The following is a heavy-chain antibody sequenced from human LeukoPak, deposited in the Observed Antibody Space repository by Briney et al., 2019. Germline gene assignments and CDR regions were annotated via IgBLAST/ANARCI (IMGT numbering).Heavy chain of an antibody. CDR3: ARGLSGTYFALDY. J-gene: IGHJ4*02. V-gene: IGHV3-23*01. CDR1: GVTFSSYA. CDR2: TSGSGSST. Sequence: GGSLRLSCAASGVTFSSYAMNWVRQAPGKGLEWVSGTSGSGSSTYYADSVKGRFTISRDNSKNTLSLQMNSLRAEDTAVYYCARGLSGTYFALDYWGQGTRVTVSS. D-gene: IGHD3-10*01.